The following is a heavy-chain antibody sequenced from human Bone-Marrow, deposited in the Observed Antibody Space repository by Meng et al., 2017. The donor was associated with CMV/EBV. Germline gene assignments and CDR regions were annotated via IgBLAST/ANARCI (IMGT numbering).Heavy chain of an antibody. V-gene: IGHV3-53*01. CDR3: AKELREQLGYYYYGMDV. Sequence: GESLKISCEASGFIVSSTYMSWVRQAPGKGLEWVSVIYSGGTTFKANSVKGRFTISRDNSKNTLFLQMNRLRAEDTAVYYCAKELREQLGYYYYGMDVWGQGTTVTVSS. J-gene: IGHJ6*02. CDR1: GFIVSSTY. CDR2: IYSGGTT. D-gene: IGHD6-6*01.